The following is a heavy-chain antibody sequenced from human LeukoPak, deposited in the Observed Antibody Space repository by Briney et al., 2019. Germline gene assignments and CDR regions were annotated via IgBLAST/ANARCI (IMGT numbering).Heavy chain of an antibody. D-gene: IGHD3-10*01. CDR1: GGTFSSYA. J-gene: IGHJ4*02. CDR3: AREITMVRAFDY. CDR2: IIPIFGTA. Sequence: SVKVSCKASGGTFSSYAISWVRQAPGQGLEWMGGIIPIFGTANYAQKFQGRVTITADESTSTTYMELSSLRSEDTAVYYCAREITMVRAFDYWGQGTLVTVSS. V-gene: IGHV1-69*13.